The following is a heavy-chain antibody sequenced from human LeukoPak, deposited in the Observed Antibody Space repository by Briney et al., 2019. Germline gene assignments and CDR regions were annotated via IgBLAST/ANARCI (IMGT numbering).Heavy chain of an antibody. CDR1: GFTFSDYY. CDR2: ISSSSSYT. D-gene: IGHD3-22*01. Sequence: GGSLRLSCAASGFTFSDYYMSWIRQAPWKGLEWVSYISSSSSYTNYADSVKGRFTISRDNAKNSLYLQMNSLRAEDTAVYYRARDLIPTDYYDSSGYFDCWGQGTLVTVSS. V-gene: IGHV3-11*06. CDR3: ARDLIPTDYYDSSGYFDC. J-gene: IGHJ4*02.